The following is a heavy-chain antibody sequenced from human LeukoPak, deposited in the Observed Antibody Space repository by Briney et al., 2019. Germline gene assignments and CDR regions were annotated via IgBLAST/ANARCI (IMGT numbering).Heavy chain of an antibody. CDR3: ARQSGTYWGLDY. CDR2: INPSGGST. D-gene: IGHD1-26*01. V-gene: IGHV1-46*01. J-gene: IGHJ4*02. CDR1: GYTFTSYY. Sequence: ASVKVSCKASGYTFTSYYMHWVRQAPGQGLEWMGIINPSGGSTSYAQKFQGRVTMTRDMSIGTASMEFSSLTSDDTAVYYCARQSGTYWGLDYWGQGTLVTVSS.